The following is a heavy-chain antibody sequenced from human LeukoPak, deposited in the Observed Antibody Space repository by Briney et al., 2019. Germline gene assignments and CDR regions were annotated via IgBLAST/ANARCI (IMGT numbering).Heavy chain of an antibody. Sequence: ASVKVSCKASGYTFTSYGISWVRQAPGQGLEWMGWISAYNGNTNYAQKLQGRVTMTTDTSTSTAYMELRSLRSDDTAVYYCARVARDYDILTGYYNSYYYYYYMDVWGKGTTVTISS. CDR2: ISAYNGNT. CDR3: ARVARDYDILTGYYNSYYYYYYMDV. D-gene: IGHD3-9*01. V-gene: IGHV1-18*01. CDR1: GYTFTSYG. J-gene: IGHJ6*03.